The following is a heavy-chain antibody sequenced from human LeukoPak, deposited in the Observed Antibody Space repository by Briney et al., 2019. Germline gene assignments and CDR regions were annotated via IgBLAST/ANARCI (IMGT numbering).Heavy chain of an antibody. Sequence: SETLSLTCTVSGGSISSSSYYWGWIRQPPGKGLEWIGSIYYSGSTYYNPSLKSRVTISVDTSKNQFSLKLSSVTATDTAVYYCAQSHLSKAIFGAVRQLDYWGQGTLVTVSS. J-gene: IGHJ4*02. CDR3: AQSHLSKAIFGAVRQLDY. CDR2: IYYSGST. CDR1: GGSISSSSYY. V-gene: IGHV4-39*07. D-gene: IGHD3-3*01.